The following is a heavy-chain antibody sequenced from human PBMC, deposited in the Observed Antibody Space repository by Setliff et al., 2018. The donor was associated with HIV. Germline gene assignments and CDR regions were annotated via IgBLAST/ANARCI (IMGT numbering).Heavy chain of an antibody. CDR3: TTYSSVYYHSDC. CDR1: GFTFSNYA. V-gene: IGHV3-21*01. D-gene: IGHD3-22*01. CDR2: INIGRGDK. Sequence: PGGSLRLSCAASGFTFSNYAMSWVRQAPGKGLEWVSSINIGRGDKFYADSVQGRFTISRDNAKNSLYLQMNSLRAEDTAVYYCTTYSSVYYHSDCWGQGTLVTVSS. J-gene: IGHJ4*02.